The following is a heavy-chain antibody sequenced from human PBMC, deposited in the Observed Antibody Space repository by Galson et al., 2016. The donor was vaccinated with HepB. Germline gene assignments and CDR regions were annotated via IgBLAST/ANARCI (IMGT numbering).Heavy chain of an antibody. D-gene: IGHD2-21*02. CDR2: ISSALRPI. CDR1: GFTLSGSG. J-gene: IGHJ4*02. V-gene: IGHV3-48*01. Sequence: SLRLSCAASGFTLSGSGLNWVRQAPGRGLEWISYISSALRPIYYADSVKGRFTISRDNAKNTMYLQMSSLRPEDTAVYYCMIGDFVDFWGQGTLVTVSS. CDR3: MIGDFVDF.